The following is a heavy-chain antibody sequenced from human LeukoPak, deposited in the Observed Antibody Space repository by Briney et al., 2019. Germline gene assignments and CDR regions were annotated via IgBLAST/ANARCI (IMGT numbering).Heavy chain of an antibody. V-gene: IGHV3-74*01. Sequence: GGSLRLFCAASGFTFSSYCMHWVRQAPGKGLVWVSRTNSDGKTTRYADSAKGRFTISRDNAKNTLYLQMNSLRAEDTAVYFCARDSNYDESLYWGQGTLVTVSS. J-gene: IGHJ4*02. D-gene: IGHD3-16*01. CDR2: TNSDGKTT. CDR1: GFTFSSYC. CDR3: ARDSNYDESLY.